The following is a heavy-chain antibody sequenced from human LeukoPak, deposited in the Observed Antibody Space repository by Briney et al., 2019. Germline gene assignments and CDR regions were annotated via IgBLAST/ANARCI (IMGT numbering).Heavy chain of an antibody. CDR3: AKASSGASYYYGLDV. V-gene: IGHV3-23*01. D-gene: IGHD3-22*01. CDR1: GFTFSSYA. J-gene: IGHJ6*02. Sequence: GGSLRLSCAASGFTFSSYAMSWVRQAPGKGLEWVSAISGSGGSTYYADAVKGRFTISRDNSKNTLELQMNSLRAADTAVYYCAKASSGASYYYGLDVWGQGTTVTVSS. CDR2: ISGSGGST.